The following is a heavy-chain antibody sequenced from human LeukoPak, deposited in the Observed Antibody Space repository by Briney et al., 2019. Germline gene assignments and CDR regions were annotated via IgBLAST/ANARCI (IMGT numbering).Heavy chain of an antibody. CDR2: IYYSGST. CDR1: GGSISSYY. D-gene: IGHD1-26*01. Sequence: SEALSLTCTVSGGSISSYYWSWIRQPPGKGLEWIGYIYYSGSTNYNPSLKSRVTISVDTSKNQFSLKLSSVTAADTAVYYCAREGGGSYDYWGQGTLVTVSS. CDR3: AREGGGSYDY. V-gene: IGHV4-59*01. J-gene: IGHJ4*02.